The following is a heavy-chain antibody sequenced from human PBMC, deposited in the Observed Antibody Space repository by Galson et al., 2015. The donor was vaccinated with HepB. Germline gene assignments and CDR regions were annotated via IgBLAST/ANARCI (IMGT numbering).Heavy chain of an antibody. V-gene: IGHV3-48*01. CDR1: GFTFSSYS. Sequence: SLRLSCAASGFTFSSYSMNWVRQAPGKGLEWVSYISSSSSTIYYADSVKGRFTISRDNAKNSLYLQMNSLRAEDTAVYYCAREGGYSYGPPRYWGQGTLVTVSS. CDR3: AREGGYSYGPPRY. CDR2: ISSSSSTI. J-gene: IGHJ4*02. D-gene: IGHD5-18*01.